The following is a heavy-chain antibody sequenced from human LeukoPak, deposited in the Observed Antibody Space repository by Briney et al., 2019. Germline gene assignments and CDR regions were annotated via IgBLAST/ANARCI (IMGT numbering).Heavy chain of an antibody. V-gene: IGHV3-49*03. CDR3: SRPNYDILTGLT. CDR2: IRTKANGGTP. D-gene: IGHD3-9*01. CDR1: GFTFGDHA. Sequence: GGSLRLSCTASGFTFGDHAMSWFRQAPGRGLEWVGFIRTKANGGTPEYAASVKGRFTISRDDSKSIAYLQMNSLKTEDTAVYYCSRPNYDILTGLTWGQGTLVTVSS. J-gene: IGHJ5*02.